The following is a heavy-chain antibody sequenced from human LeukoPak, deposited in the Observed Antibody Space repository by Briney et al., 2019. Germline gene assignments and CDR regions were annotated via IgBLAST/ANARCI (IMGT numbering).Heavy chain of an antibody. CDR1: GYTFTSYG. CDR2: ISAYNGNT. V-gene: IGHV1-18*01. CDR3: ARDSAARPGGHDAFDI. J-gene: IGHJ3*02. Sequence: GASVKVSCKASGYTFTSYGISWVRQAPGQGLGWMGWISAYNGNTNYAQKLQGRVTMTTDTSTSTAYMELRSLRSDDTAVYYCARDSAARPGGHDAFDIWGQGTMVTVSS. D-gene: IGHD6-6*01.